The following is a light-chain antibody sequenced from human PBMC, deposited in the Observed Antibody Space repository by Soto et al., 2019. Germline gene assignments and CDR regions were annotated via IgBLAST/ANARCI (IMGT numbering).Light chain of an antibody. CDR1: HDISTY. Sequence: DIQLTQSPSLLSASVGDRVTVTCRASHDISTYLAWYQQKPGKAPKLMIYEASTLQSGVPSRFSGSGSGTDFTLTISSLQSEDFATYYCQQLNSYPITFGQGTRLEI. CDR3: QQLNSYPIT. CDR2: EAS. V-gene: IGKV1-9*01. J-gene: IGKJ5*01.